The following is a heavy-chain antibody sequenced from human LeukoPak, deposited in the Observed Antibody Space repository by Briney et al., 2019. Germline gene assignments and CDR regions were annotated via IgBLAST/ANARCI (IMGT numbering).Heavy chain of an antibody. J-gene: IGHJ5*02. CDR1: GGSISSYY. Sequence: SETLSLTCTVSGGSISSYYWSWNRQPPGKGLEWIGYIYTSGSTNYNPSLKSRVTISVDTSKNQFSLKLSSVTAADTAVYYCARQPYGYGFDPWGQGTLVTVSS. CDR2: IYTSGST. CDR3: ARQPYGYGFDP. V-gene: IGHV4-4*09. D-gene: IGHD5-12*01.